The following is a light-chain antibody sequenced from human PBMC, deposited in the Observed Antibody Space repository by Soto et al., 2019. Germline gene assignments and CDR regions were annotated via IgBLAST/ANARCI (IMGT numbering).Light chain of an antibody. CDR1: SSYVGGYNY. J-gene: IGLJ2*01. CDR2: DVS. V-gene: IGLV2-14*01. Sequence: QSALTQPASVSGSPGQSITIACTGTSSYVGGYNYVSWYQQHPGKAPKLMIYDVSNRPSGVSNCFSGSKSGNTASLTISGLQAEDEADYYCSSYTSSTSVIFGGGTKLTVL. CDR3: SSYTSSTSVI.